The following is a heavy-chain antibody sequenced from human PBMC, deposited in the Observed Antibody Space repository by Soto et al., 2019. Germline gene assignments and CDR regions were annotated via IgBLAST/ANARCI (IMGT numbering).Heavy chain of an antibody. J-gene: IGHJ4*02. CDR1: GFSFRSYV. CDR3: AILALGRRYIAYDGVDY. Sequence: QVQLVESGGGVVQPGRSLRLSCTASGFSFRSYVMHWVRQAPGKGLEWVALISNDGSYKYYADSVKGRFTISRDNSKNAWLLQMTIRRRYDPGVYHCAILALGRRYIAYDGVDYWGQGTLASVSS. V-gene: IGHV3-30*03. CDR2: ISNDGSYK. D-gene: IGHD3-3*02.